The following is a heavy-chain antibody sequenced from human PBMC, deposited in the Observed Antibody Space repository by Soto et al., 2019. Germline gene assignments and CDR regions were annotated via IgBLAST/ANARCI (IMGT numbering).Heavy chain of an antibody. V-gene: IGHV1-69*01. CDR1: GGTFNNYA. Sequence: QVQLVQSGAEVKKPGSSVKVSCKASGGTFNNYAISWVRQAPGQGLEWMGGIIPIMGKADYAHKFQGRLAISADESTGTTFMELSSLRSEDTELYYCARGGVDVVATSAFDYWGQGTLVTVSS. J-gene: IGHJ4*02. D-gene: IGHD5-12*01. CDR2: IIPIMGKA. CDR3: ARGGVDVVATSAFDY.